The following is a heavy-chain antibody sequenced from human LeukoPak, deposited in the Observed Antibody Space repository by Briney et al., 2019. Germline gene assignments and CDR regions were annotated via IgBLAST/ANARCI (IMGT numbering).Heavy chain of an antibody. CDR1: GFTFSSYV. D-gene: IGHD1-26*01. V-gene: IGHV3-23*01. CDR2: ISGSGSTT. Sequence: PRRSLRLSCAASGFTFSSYVMSWGRQAPGKGLEWVSSISGSGSTTYYADTVKGRFTISRDNSKNTLYLQMNSLRGEDTALYYCAKTGGTYYGSDYWGQGTLVTVSS. J-gene: IGHJ4*02. CDR3: AKTGGTYYGSDY.